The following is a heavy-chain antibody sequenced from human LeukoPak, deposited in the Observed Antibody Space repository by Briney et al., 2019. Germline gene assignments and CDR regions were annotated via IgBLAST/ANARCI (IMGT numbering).Heavy chain of an antibody. Sequence: SETLSLTCSVSGGSISSSSYYWGWIRQPPGKGLEWIGYIYYSGSTNYNPSLKSRVTISVDTSKNQFSLKLSSVTAADTAVYYCARAEVYYYDSSGYYFFDYWGQGTLVTVSS. J-gene: IGHJ4*02. D-gene: IGHD3-22*01. CDR2: IYYSGST. CDR1: GGSISSSSYY. CDR3: ARAEVYYYDSSGYYFFDY. V-gene: IGHV4-61*05.